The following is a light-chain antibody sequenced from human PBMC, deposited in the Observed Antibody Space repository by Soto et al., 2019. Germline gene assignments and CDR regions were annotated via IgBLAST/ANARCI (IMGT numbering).Light chain of an antibody. J-gene: IGKJ4*01. Sequence: EIVLTQSPATLSLSPGERATLSCRASQSVSSYLAWYQQKPGQAPRLLIYDASNRATGIPARFSGSGSRTDFTLSISSLELEDFAVYYCQQRSNWPPRTFGGGTEVDIK. CDR3: QQRSNWPPRT. V-gene: IGKV3-11*01. CDR2: DAS. CDR1: QSVSSY.